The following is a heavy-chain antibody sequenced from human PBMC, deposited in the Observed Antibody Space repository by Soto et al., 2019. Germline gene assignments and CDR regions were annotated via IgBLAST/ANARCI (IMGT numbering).Heavy chain of an antibody. CDR1: GGSISSGDYY. CDR2: IYYSGST. CDR3: ARHGPIAAAGSVFDY. V-gene: IGHV4-30-4*01. D-gene: IGHD6-13*01. Sequence: PSETLSLTCTVSGGSISSGDYYWSWIRQPPGKGLEWIGYIYYSGSTYYNPSLKSRVTISVDTSKNQFSLKLSSVTAADTAVYYCARHGPIAAAGSVFDYWGQGTLVTVSS. J-gene: IGHJ4*02.